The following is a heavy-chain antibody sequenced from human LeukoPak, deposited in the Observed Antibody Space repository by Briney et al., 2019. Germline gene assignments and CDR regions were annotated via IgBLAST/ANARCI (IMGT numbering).Heavy chain of an antibody. D-gene: IGHD1/OR15-1a*01. CDR3: ARNKQSGFDY. Sequence: SETLSLTCSVSGASITSADYYWSWIRQPAGKGLEWIGRIYTSGSTNYNPSLKSRVTMSVDTSKNQFSLKLSSVTAADTAVYYCARNKQSGFDYWGQGTLVTVSS. V-gene: IGHV4-61*02. J-gene: IGHJ4*02. CDR2: IYTSGST. CDR1: GASITSADYY.